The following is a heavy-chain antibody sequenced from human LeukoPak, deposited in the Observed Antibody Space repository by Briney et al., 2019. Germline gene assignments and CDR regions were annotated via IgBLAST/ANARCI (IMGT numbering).Heavy chain of an antibody. J-gene: IGHJ4*02. Sequence: PSETLSLTCAVSGGSFSGYYWNWIRQPPGKGLGWIGEINHSGSTYYNPSLKSRVTISVDTSKNQFSLKLSSVTAADTAVYYCARASSGWYHWYFDYWGQGTLVTVSS. CDR3: ARASSGWYHWYFDY. D-gene: IGHD6-19*01. CDR2: INHSGST. V-gene: IGHV4-34*01. CDR1: GGSFSGYY.